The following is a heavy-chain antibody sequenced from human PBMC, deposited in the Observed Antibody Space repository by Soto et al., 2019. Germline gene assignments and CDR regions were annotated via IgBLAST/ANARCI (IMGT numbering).Heavy chain of an antibody. Sequence: GGSLRLSCAASGFTFSSYAMSWVRQAPGKGLEWVSAISGSGGSTYYADSVKGRFTISRDNSKNTLYLQMNSLRAEDTAVYYCAKDNLYVGGLDCGARATNPSFSFWGRGSWDTASA. D-gene: IGHD3-16*01. V-gene: IGHV3-23*01. CDR1: GFTFSSYA. J-gene: IGHJ4*02. CDR2: ISGSGGST. CDR3: AKDNLYVGGLDCGARATNPSFSF.